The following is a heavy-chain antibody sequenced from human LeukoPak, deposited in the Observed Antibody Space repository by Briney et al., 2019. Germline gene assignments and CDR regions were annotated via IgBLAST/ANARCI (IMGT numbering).Heavy chain of an antibody. Sequence: PSETLSLTCTVSGGSISSYYWSWIRQHPGKGLERIGYIYYSGSTNYNPSLKSRVTISVDTSKNQSSLIAADTAVYYCARTTEGYCSSASCFGFSYSYYMDVWGKGTTVTISS. CDR3: ARTTEGYCSSASCFGFSYSYYMDV. V-gene: IGHV4-59*01. CDR1: GGSISSYY. J-gene: IGHJ6*03. CDR2: IYYSGST. D-gene: IGHD2-2*01.